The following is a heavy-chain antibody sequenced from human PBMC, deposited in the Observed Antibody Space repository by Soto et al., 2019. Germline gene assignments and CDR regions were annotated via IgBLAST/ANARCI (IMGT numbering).Heavy chain of an antibody. V-gene: IGHV3-30-3*01. D-gene: IGHD2-2*01. J-gene: IGHJ6*02. CDR1: GFTFSSYA. CDR3: ARGSIVVVPAAMGGGYYYGMDV. CDR2: ISYDGSNK. Sequence: QVEPVESGGGVGQPGRSLRLSCAASGFTFSSYAMHWIRQAPGKGLEWVAVISYDGSNKYYADSVKGRFTISRDNSKNTLYLQMNSLRAEDTAVYYCARGSIVVVPAAMGGGYYYGMDVWGQGTTVTVSS.